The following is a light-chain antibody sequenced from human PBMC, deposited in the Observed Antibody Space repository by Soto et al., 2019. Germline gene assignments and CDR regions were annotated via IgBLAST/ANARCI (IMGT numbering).Light chain of an antibody. J-gene: IGKJ3*01. CDR2: AAS. CDR1: QAVSSN. CDR3: QHYNNWPFT. Sequence: EIVMTQSPVTLSVSPGERATLSCRASQAVSSNLAWYQQKPGQAPRLLIYAASTRAAGIPDRFSGSGSGTGFTLTITSLQSEDFAVYYCQHYNNWPFTFGPGTKVDIK. V-gene: IGKV3-15*01.